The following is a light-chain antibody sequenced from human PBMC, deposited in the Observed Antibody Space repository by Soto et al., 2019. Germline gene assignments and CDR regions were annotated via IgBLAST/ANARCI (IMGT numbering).Light chain of an antibody. Sequence: TQSPATLSLSPGERATLSCRTSQSVSSSLAWYQQKPGQAPRLLIYDASNRATGIPARFSGSGSGTDFTLTISSLEPEDFAVYYCQQRSSWPLLWTFGGGTKV. J-gene: IGKJ4*01. V-gene: IGKV3-11*01. CDR1: QSVSSS. CDR2: DAS. CDR3: QQRSSWPLLWT.